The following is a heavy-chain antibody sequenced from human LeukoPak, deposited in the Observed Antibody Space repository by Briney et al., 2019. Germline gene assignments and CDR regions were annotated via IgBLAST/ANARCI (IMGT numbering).Heavy chain of an antibody. V-gene: IGHV3-7*01. CDR3: ARDSVRGRPLVAFDI. CDR1: GFTFSTYW. J-gene: IGHJ3*02. CDR2: IKYDGSEK. Sequence: PGGSLRLSCAASGFTFSTYWMNWVRQAPGEGLEWVANIKYDGSEKYYVDSVKGRFTISRDNAENSLHLQMNSLRAEDTAVYYCARDSVRGRPLVAFDIWGQGTMVTVSS. D-gene: IGHD6-6*01.